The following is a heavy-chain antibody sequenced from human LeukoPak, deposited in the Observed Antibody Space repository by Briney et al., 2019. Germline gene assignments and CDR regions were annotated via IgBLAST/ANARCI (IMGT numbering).Heavy chain of an antibody. CDR1: GGSISSNSYY. CDR2: IYYTGNT. J-gene: IGHJ4*02. CDR3: ASEAHRGGGFDS. V-gene: IGHV4-39*01. D-gene: IGHD3-16*01. Sequence: TPSETLSLTCTVSGGSISSNSYYWGWIRQPPGKGLEWIANIYYTGNTYYNPSLKSRVTISVDTSKNQFSLTLSSVTAADTAVYYCASEAHRGGGFDSCGQGTLVTVSS.